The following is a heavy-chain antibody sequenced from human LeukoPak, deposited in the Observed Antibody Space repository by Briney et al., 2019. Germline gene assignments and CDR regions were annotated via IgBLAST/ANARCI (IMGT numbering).Heavy chain of an antibody. CDR1: GFTFSSYG. J-gene: IGHJ4*02. D-gene: IGHD6-19*01. V-gene: IGHV3-33*08. CDR3: ARGAGIAVAPFDY. CDR2: IWYDGSNK. Sequence: PGGALRHSCAAPGFTFSSYGMHWVRQAPARGLEWVAVIWYDGSNKYYADSVKGRFTISRDNSKNTLYLQMNSLRAEYTAVYYCARGAGIAVAPFDYWGQGTLVTVSS.